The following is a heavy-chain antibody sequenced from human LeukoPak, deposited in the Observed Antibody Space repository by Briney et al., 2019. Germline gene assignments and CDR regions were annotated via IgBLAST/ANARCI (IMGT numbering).Heavy chain of an antibody. CDR1: VYTFTDYY. D-gene: IGHD5-12*01. Sequence: RASAKVSCKASVYTFTDYYMHWVRQAPGQGLEWMGWISAYNGNTNYAQKLQGRVTMTTDTSTNTAYMELRSLRSDDTAVFYCARVNIVAESLFDYWGQGTLVTVSS. V-gene: IGHV1-18*04. J-gene: IGHJ4*02. CDR3: ARVNIVAESLFDY. CDR2: ISAYNGNT.